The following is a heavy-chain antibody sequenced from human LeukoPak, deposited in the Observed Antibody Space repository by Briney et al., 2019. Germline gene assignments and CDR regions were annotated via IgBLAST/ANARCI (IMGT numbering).Heavy chain of an antibody. J-gene: IGHJ4*02. Sequence: PGGSLRLSCAASGFTFSSYAMSWVRQAPGKGLEWVSSISSSSSYIYYADSVKGRFTISRDNAKNSLYLQMNSLRAEDTAVYYCAREVSSIRFLEWLPENGDYWGQGTLVTVSS. CDR3: AREVSSIRFLEWLPENGDY. CDR2: ISSSSSYI. D-gene: IGHD3-3*01. CDR1: GFTFSSYA. V-gene: IGHV3-21*01.